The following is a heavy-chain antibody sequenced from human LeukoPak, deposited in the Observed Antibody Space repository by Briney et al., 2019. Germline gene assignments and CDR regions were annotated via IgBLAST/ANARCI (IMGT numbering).Heavy chain of an antibody. D-gene: IGHD5-12*01. CDR2: ISSSSSYI. CDR1: GFTFSSYS. V-gene: IGHV3-21*01. J-gene: IGHJ4*02. CDR3: ARIRSGYDLNVLDY. Sequence: PGGSLRLSCAASGFTFSSYSMNWVRQAPGKGLEWVSSISSSSSYIYYADSVKGRFTISRDNAKNSLYLQMNSLRAEDTAVYHCARIRSGYDLNVLDYWGQGTLVTVSS.